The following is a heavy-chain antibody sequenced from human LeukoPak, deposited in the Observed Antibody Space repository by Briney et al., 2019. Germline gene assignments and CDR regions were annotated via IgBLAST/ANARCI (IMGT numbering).Heavy chain of an antibody. D-gene: IGHD4-17*01. V-gene: IGHV3-11*04. J-gene: IGHJ5*02. Sequence: PGGSLRLSCAASGFTFSDYYISWIRQAPGKGLEWVSYISSSGSTIYYADSVKGRFTISRDNAKNSLYLQMNSLRAGDTAVYYCARDANGDYGYWFDPWGQGTLVTVSS. CDR2: ISSSGSTI. CDR3: ARDANGDYGYWFDP. CDR1: GFTFSDYY.